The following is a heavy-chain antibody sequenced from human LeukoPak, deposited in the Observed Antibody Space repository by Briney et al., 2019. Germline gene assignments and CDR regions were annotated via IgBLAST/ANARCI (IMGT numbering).Heavy chain of an antibody. J-gene: IGHJ6*02. CDR3: AKGGRYFDWLSPLPYYYGMDV. CDR2: INHSGST. D-gene: IGHD3-9*01. V-gene: IGHV4-34*01. CDR1: GGSFSGYY. Sequence: SETLSLTCAVYGGSFSGYYWSWIRQPPGKGPEWIGEINHSGSTNYKPSLKSRVTISVDTSKNQFSLKLSSVTAADTAVYYCAKGGRYFDWLSPLPYYYGMDVWGQGTTVTVSS.